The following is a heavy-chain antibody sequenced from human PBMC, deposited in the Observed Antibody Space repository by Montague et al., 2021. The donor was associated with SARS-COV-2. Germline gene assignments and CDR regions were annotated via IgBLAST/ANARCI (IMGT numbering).Heavy chain of an antibody. V-gene: IGHV3-23*01. D-gene: IGHD3-10*01. J-gene: IGHJ4*02. CDR1: GFYA. Sequence: SLRLSCAASGFYAMSWVRQALGKGLEWVSVISGSGGNTYYADSVRGRFTISRDNSKNTLYLQMNSLRAEDTAVYYCVKAPTMVRGVYFDYWGQGTLVTVSS. CDR2: ISGSGGNT. CDR3: VKAPTMVRGVYFDY.